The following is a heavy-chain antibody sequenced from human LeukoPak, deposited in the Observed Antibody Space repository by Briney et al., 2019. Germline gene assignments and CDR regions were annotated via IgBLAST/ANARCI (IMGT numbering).Heavy chain of an antibody. Sequence: ASVTVSCKASGYTFTSYDISWVRQAPGQGLEWMGWISAYNGNTNYAQKLQGRVTMTTDTSTSTAYMELRSLRSDDTAVYYCARDPYGSGSPGGYYYGMDVWGQGTTVTVSS. CDR3: ARDPYGSGSPGGYYYGMDV. CDR2: ISAYNGNT. J-gene: IGHJ6*02. CDR1: GYTFTSYD. D-gene: IGHD3-10*01. V-gene: IGHV1-18*01.